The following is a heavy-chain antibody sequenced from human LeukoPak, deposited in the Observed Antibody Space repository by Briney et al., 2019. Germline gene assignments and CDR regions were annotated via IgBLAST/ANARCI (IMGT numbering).Heavy chain of an antibody. J-gene: IGHJ4*02. CDR3: ARDFLLQSEGLFDY. CDR2: FYISGST. D-gene: IGHD4-11*01. CDR1: GGSISSYY. V-gene: IGHV4-4*07. Sequence: SETLSLTCSVSGGSISSYYWNWIRQPPGKGLEWIGRFYISGSTNYNPSLKSRVTMSVDTSKNQFSLRLNSVTAADTAVYYCARDFLLQSEGLFDYWGQGTLVTVSS.